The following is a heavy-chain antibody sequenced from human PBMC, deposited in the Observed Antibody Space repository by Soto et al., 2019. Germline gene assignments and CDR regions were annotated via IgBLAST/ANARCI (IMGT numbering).Heavy chain of an antibody. CDR2: ISYDGSNK. D-gene: IGHD5-12*01. CDR1: GFTFSSYA. V-gene: IGHV3-30-3*01. J-gene: IGHJ4*02. CDR3: ARDRGRGRWLQLGGLDY. Sequence: QVQLVESGGGVVQPGRSLRLSCAASGFTFSSYAMHWVRQAPGKGLEWVAVISYDGSNKYYADSVKGRFTISRDNSKNTLYLQMNSLRAEDSAVYYCARDRGRGRWLQLGGLDYWGQGTLVTVSS.